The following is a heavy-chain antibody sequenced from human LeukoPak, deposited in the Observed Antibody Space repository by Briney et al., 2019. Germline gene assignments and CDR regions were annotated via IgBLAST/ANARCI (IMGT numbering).Heavy chain of an antibody. Sequence: GGSLRLSCAASGVNVSSNYMTWVRQAPGKGLEWVSVIYAGGGTYYSDSVKGRFTISRDNSKNTLFLQMNSLKADDTDVYYCATGGQPDYYTYYGMDVWGQGTTVTVSS. CDR1: GVNVSSNY. D-gene: IGHD2-2*01. V-gene: IGHV3-66*01. CDR2: IYAGGGT. J-gene: IGHJ6*02. CDR3: ATGGQPDYYTYYGMDV.